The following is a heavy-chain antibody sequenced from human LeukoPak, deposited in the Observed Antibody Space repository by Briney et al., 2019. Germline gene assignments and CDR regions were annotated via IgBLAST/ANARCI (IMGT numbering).Heavy chain of an antibody. CDR3: ARVDGHFDS. CDR2: MNPNSGET. CDR1: GYTFTSFD. Sequence: ASVKVSCKASGYTFTSFDIHWVRQATGQGIEWMGWMNPNSGETGFAQKFQGRITMTRDTSISTAYMELSSLTSDDAAVYYCARVDGHFDSWGQGTLVTVSS. V-gene: IGHV1-8*01. J-gene: IGHJ5*01.